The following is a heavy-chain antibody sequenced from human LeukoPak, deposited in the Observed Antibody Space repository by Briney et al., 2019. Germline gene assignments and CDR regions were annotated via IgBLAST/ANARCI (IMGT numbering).Heavy chain of an antibody. CDR2: IYYSGST. CDR3: ASGAVGALSPPFRNAFDI. D-gene: IGHD1-26*01. J-gene: IGHJ3*02. CDR1: GGSISSSSYY. Sequence: SETLSLTCTVSGGSISSSSYYWGWIRQPPGKGLEWIGSIYYSGSTNYNPSLKSRVTISVDTSKNQFSLKLSSVTAADTAVYYCASGAVGALSPPFRNAFDIWGQGTMVTVSS. V-gene: IGHV4-39*07.